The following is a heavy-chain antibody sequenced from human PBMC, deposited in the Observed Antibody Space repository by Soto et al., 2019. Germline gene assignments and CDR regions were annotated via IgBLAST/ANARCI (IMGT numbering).Heavy chain of an antibody. J-gene: IGHJ4*02. Sequence: SETLSLTCAVYGGSFSGYYWSWIRQPPGKGLEWIGEINNSGGTNYNPSLKSRVTISVDTSKNQFSLKLSSVTAADTAVYYCARGSVKFQETFDYWGQGTLVTVSS. CDR3: ARGSVKFQETFDY. CDR1: GGSFSGYY. D-gene: IGHD3-16*02. V-gene: IGHV4-34*01. CDR2: INNSGGT.